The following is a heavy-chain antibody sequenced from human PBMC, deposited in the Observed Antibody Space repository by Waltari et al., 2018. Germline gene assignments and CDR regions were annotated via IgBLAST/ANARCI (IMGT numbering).Heavy chain of an antibody. J-gene: IGHJ4*02. D-gene: IGHD4-17*01. CDR3: ARPPPYGDYFEY. CDR2: ISYDGSNK. V-gene: IGHV3-30-3*01. CDR1: GFTFSSYP. Sequence: QVQLVESGGGVVQPGRSLRLSCAASGFTFSSYPMHWVRQAPGKGLEWVAVISYDGSNKYYADSVKGRFTISRDNSKNTLYLQMNSLRAEDTAVYYCARPPPYGDYFEYWGQGTLVTVSS.